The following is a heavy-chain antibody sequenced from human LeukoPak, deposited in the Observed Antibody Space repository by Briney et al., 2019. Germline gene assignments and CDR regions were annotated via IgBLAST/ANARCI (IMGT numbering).Heavy chain of an antibody. CDR3: ARCFSNNWFGRYDHYMDV. J-gene: IGHJ6*03. CDR2: VYTSGST. Sequence: PSETLSLTCTVSGGSISSGSYYWSWVRQPAGKGLEWIGRVYTSGSTNYNPSLKSRVTISVDTSKSQFSLKLSSVIAADTAVYYCARCFSNNWFGRYDHYMDVWGKGTTVTVSS. D-gene: IGHD6-13*01. V-gene: IGHV4-61*02. CDR1: GGSISSGSYY.